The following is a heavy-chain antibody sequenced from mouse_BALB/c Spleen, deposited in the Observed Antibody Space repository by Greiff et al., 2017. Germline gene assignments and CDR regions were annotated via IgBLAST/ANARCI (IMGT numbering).Heavy chain of an antibody. J-gene: IGHJ4*01. V-gene: IGHV2-6-7*01. D-gene: IGHD1-1*01. CDR1: GFSLTGYG. CDR2: IWGDGST. CDR3: ARDRRYGSSSYYAMDY. Sequence: VKVVESGPGLVAPSQSLSITCTVSGFSLTGYGVNWVRQPPGKGLEWLGMIWGDGSTDYNSALKSRLSISKDNSKSQVFLKMNSLQTDDTARYYCARDRRYGSSSYYAMDYWGQGTSVTVSS.